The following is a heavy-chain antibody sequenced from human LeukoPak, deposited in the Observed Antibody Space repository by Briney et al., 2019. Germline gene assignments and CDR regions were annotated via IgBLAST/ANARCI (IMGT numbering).Heavy chain of an antibody. Sequence: ASVKVSCKASGYTFTSYDINWVRQATGQGLEWMGWMTPISGNTGYAQKFQGRVTMTRNTSISTAYMELSSLRSEDTAVYYCARGDYYGSVSQMNAFDIWGQGTMVTVSS. D-gene: IGHD3-10*01. CDR2: MTPISGNT. CDR3: ARGDYYGSVSQMNAFDI. J-gene: IGHJ3*02. CDR1: GYTFTSYD. V-gene: IGHV1-8*01.